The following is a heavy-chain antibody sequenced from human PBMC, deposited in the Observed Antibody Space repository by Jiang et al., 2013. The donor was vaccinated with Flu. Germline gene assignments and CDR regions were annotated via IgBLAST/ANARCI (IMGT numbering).Heavy chain of an antibody. CDR2: INTDGSTT. J-gene: IGHJ4*02. D-gene: IGHD6-13*01. Sequence: GLVWVSRINTDGSTTAYTDSVKGRFTISRDNAKNTVYLQMNSLRVDDTAFYYCARYSSSWHAIDYWGPGNPWSPSPQ. CDR3: ARYSSSWHAIDY. V-gene: IGHV3-74*01.